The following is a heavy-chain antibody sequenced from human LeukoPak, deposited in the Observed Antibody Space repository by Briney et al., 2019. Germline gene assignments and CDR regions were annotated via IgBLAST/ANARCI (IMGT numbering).Heavy chain of an antibody. J-gene: IGHJ4*02. CDR1: GGSISSYY. CDR3: ARFGPGGFRAFDY. Sequence: SETLSLTCTVSGGSISSYYWSWIRQPPGKGLEWIGYIYYSGSTNYNPSLKSRVTISVDTSKNQFSLKLSSVTTADTAVYYCARFGPGGFRAFDYWGQGTLVTASS. V-gene: IGHV4-59*01. CDR2: IYYSGST. D-gene: IGHD3-10*01.